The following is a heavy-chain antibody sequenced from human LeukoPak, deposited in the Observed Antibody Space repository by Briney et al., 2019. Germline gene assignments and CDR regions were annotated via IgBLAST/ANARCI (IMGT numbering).Heavy chain of an antibody. D-gene: IGHD6-19*01. V-gene: IGHV3-21*01. CDR3: ARDRYSSGSFDY. CDR1: GFTFSSYS. J-gene: IGHJ4*02. CDR2: ISSSSSYI. Sequence: TGGSLRLSCAASGFTFSSYSMNWVRQAPGKGLEWVSSISSSSSYIYYADSVKGRFTISRDNAKNSLYLQMNSLRAEDTAVYYCARDRYSSGSFDYWGQGTLVTVSS.